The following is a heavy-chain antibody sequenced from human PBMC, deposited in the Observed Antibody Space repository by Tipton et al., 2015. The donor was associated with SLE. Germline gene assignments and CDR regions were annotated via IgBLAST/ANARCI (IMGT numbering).Heavy chain of an antibody. CDR1: GGSITSSSHY. D-gene: IGHD7-27*01. CDR2: IYYTGTT. J-gene: IGHJ1*01. CDR3: ARLSSGTGDFEH. V-gene: IGHV4-39*01. Sequence: TLSLTCTVSGGSITSSSHYWGWIRQPPGKGLEWIGSIYYTGTTYYNPSLKSRVTISVETSKTHFSLKMSSVTAADTAMYYCARLSSGTGDFEHWRQGTLVIVSS.